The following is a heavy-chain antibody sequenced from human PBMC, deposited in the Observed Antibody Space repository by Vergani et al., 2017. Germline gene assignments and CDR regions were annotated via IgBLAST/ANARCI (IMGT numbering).Heavy chain of an antibody. CDR1: GFTFSTYD. CDR3: AGPQGTSAYYYGGFDD. D-gene: IGHD3-22*01. V-gene: IGHV3-23*01. J-gene: IGHJ4*02. CDR2: ISSDGGST. Sequence: EVQLLESGGGLVQPGGSLRLSCAASGFTFSTYDMTWVRQAPGKGLEWVSTISSDGGSTYYADSVKGRFTISRDNSKNTLSLQMNSLTAEDTAIYYCAGPQGTSAYYYGGFDDWGQGILVTVSS.